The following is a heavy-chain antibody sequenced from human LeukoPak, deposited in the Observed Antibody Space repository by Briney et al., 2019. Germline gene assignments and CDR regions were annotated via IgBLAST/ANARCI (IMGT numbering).Heavy chain of an antibody. Sequence: SETLSLTCTVSGGSISSYYWSWIRQPAGKGLEWIGRIYTSGSTNYNPPLKSRVTMSVDTSKNQFSLKLSSVTAADTAVYYCARSTTIFGVVTTFDPWGQGTLVTVSS. CDR2: IYTSGST. CDR3: ARSTTIFGVVTTFDP. CDR1: GGSISSYY. D-gene: IGHD3-3*01. V-gene: IGHV4-4*07. J-gene: IGHJ5*02.